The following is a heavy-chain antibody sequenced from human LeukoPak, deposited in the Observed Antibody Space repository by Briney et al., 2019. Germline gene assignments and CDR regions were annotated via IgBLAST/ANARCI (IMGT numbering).Heavy chain of an antibody. CDR2: IYYSGST. V-gene: IGHV4-59*12. J-gene: IGHJ3*02. D-gene: IGHD3-10*01. CDR1: GGSISSYY. CDR3: ARAGTMVRGVTSFDI. Sequence: SETLSLTCTVSGGSISSYYWSWIRQPPGKGLEWIGYIYYSGSTNYNPSLKSRVTISVDTSKNQFSLKLSSVTAADTAVYYCARAGTMVRGVTSFDIWGQGTMVTVSS.